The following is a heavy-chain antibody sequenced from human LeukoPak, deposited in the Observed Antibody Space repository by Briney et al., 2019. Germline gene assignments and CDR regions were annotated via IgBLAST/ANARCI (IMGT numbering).Heavy chain of an antibody. CDR3: AKGGRYYYYGMAV. J-gene: IGHJ6*02. D-gene: IGHD2-15*01. CDR1: GFTFSSYN. Sequence: GGSLRLSCAASGFTFSSYNMNWVRQAPGKGLEWVSYISSSSSIIYYADSVKGRFTISRDNGKSSLYLQMNSLRAEDTAVYYCAKGGRYYYYGMAVWGQGTTVTVSS. CDR2: ISSSSSII. V-gene: IGHV3-48*01.